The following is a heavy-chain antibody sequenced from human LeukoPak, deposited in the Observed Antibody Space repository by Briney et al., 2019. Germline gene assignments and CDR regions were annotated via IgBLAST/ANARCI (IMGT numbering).Heavy chain of an antibody. Sequence: SVKVSCKASGGTFSSYAISWVRQAPGQGLEWMGGIIPIFGTANYAQKFQGRVTITADESTSTAYMELSSPRSEDTAVYYCARARGRKYYYYGMDVWGQGTTVTVSS. CDR2: IIPIFGTA. D-gene: IGHD1-26*01. CDR3: ARARGRKYYYYGMDV. CDR1: GGTFSSYA. J-gene: IGHJ6*02. V-gene: IGHV1-69*13.